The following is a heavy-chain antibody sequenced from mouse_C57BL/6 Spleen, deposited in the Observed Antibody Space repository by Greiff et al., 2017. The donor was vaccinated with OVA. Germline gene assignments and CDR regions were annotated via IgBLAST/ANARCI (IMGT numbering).Heavy chain of an antibody. Sequence: VKLVESGPGLVAPSQSLSITCTVSGFSLTSYGVDWVRHPPGKGLEWLGVIWGGGSTNYNSALMSRLSISKDNSKSQVFLKMNSLQTDDTAMYYCAKHSYGSSSYWYFDVWGTGTTVTVSS. D-gene: IGHD1-1*01. CDR2: IWGGGST. J-gene: IGHJ1*03. V-gene: IGHV2-9*01. CDR3: AKHSYGSSSYWYFDV. CDR1: GFSLTSYG.